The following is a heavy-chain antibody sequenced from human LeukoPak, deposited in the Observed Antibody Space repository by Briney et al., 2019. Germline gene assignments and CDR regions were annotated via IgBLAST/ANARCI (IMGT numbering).Heavy chain of an antibody. D-gene: IGHD6-19*01. CDR1: GYTFTRHS. CDR2: INPNGGRT. Sequence: GASAKVSCKTSGYTFTRHSMHWVRQAPGQGLEWMGIINPNGGRTTYAQEIQGRVTMTRDMSTGTMYMEMSSLRSEDTAVYYCARDNNGWAWDYWGQGTLVTVPS. J-gene: IGHJ4*02. V-gene: IGHV1-46*01. CDR3: ARDNNGWAWDY.